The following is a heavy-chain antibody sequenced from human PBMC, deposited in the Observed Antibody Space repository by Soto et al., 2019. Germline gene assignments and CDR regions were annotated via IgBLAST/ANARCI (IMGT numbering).Heavy chain of an antibody. CDR2: IVFDGSDK. J-gene: IGHJ6*02. CDR1: GFSFRTYG. Sequence: QVQVVESGGGVVQPGRSLRLSCAASGFSFRTYGMYWVRQAPGKGLEWVAVIVFDGSDKYYADSVKGRFNISRDNSKDMLHLQMSSLTTEDTAVYYCVKSLHGGRTPYGMDVWGQGTTVIVSS. V-gene: IGHV3-30*18. CDR3: VKSLHGGRTPYGMDV.